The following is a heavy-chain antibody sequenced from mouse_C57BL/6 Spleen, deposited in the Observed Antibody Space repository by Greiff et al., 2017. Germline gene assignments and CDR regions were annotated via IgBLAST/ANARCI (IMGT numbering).Heavy chain of an antibody. Sequence: QVHVKQPGTELVKPGASVKLSCKASGYTFTSYWMHWVKQRPGQGLEWIGNINPSNGGTNYNEKFKSKATLTVDKSSSTAYMQLSSLTSEDSAVYYCAKTEGYDYFAYWGQGTLVTVSA. CDR1: GYTFTSYW. V-gene: IGHV1-53*01. J-gene: IGHJ3*01. D-gene: IGHD2-4*01. CDR3: AKTEGYDYFAY. CDR2: INPSNGGT.